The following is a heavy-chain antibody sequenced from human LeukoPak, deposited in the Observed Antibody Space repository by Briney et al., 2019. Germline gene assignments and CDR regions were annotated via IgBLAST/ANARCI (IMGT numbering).Heavy chain of an antibody. Sequence: SETLSLTCAVYGGSFSGYYWSWIRQPPGKGLEWIGEINHSGSTNYNPSLKSRVTISVDTSKNQFSLKLSSVTAADTAVYYCARVRYCSTSCNDFDYWGQGTLVTVSS. D-gene: IGHD2-2*01. J-gene: IGHJ4*02. V-gene: IGHV4-34*01. CDR3: ARVRYCSTSCNDFDY. CDR2: INHSGST. CDR1: GGSFSGYY.